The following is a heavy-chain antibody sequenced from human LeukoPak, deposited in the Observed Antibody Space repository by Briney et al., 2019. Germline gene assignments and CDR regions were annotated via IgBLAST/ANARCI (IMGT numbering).Heavy chain of an antibody. V-gene: IGHV5-51*01. CDR3: ARLVWGSGGWPNWFDP. D-gene: IGHD6-19*01. Sequence: GESLKISCKGSGYSFTSYWIGWVRQMPGKGLEWMGIIYPGDSDTRYSPSFQGQVTISADKSISTAYLQWSSLKASDTAMYYSARLVWGSGGWPNWFDPWGQGTLVTVSS. J-gene: IGHJ5*02. CDR2: IYPGDSDT. CDR1: GYSFTSYW.